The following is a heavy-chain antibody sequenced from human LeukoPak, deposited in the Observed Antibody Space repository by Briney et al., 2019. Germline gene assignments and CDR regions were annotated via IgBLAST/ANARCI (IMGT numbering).Heavy chain of an antibody. Sequence: GGFLRLSCAASGFTFSSYAMSWVRQAPGKGLEWVSAISGSGGSTYYADSVKGRFTISRDNSKNTLYLQMNSLRAEDTAVYYCAREVTSQYYFDYWGQGTLVTVSS. D-gene: IGHD2-21*02. J-gene: IGHJ4*02. CDR3: AREVTSQYYFDY. CDR1: GFTFSSYA. V-gene: IGHV3-23*01. CDR2: ISGSGGST.